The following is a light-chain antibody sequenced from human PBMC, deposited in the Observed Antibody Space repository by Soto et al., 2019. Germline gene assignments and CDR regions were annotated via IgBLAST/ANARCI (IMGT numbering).Light chain of an antibody. V-gene: IGKV1-33*01. Sequence: DIQMTQSPSSLSASVGDRVTITCQASQDISNYLNWYQQKPGKAPKLLIYDASNLETGVPSRFSGSGSGTDFTFTISSLQPEDIAIYYCQQYDIGLVFGPGTKVDIK. J-gene: IGKJ3*01. CDR1: QDISNY. CDR3: QQYDIGLV. CDR2: DAS.